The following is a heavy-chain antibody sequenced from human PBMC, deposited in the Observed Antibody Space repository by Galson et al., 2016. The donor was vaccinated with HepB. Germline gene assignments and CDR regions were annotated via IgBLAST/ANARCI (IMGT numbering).Heavy chain of an antibody. CDR3: ARGGPFCGGDCYDY. D-gene: IGHD2-21*01. J-gene: IGHJ4*02. CDR1: GVVFSNYA. Sequence: SLRLSCAASGVVFSNYAMTWVRQAPGKGLEWVSGISHGGGRTFYADSVEGRFTISRDNSQNTVFLQMNNLRVDDTAVYYCARGGPFCGGDCYDYWGQGMLVTVSS. CDR2: ISHGGGRT. V-gene: IGHV3-23*01.